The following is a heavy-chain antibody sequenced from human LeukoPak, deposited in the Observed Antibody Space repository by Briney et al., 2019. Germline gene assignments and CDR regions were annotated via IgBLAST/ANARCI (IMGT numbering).Heavy chain of an antibody. CDR2: MNPNSGNT. Sequence: ASVKVSCKASEYTFTSYDINWVRQATGQGLEWMGWMNPNSGNTGYAQKFQGRVTMTRNTSISTAYMELSSLRSEDTAVYYRARANKYYDILTAYSRFDYWGQGTLVTVSS. CDR1: EYTFTSYD. D-gene: IGHD3-9*01. V-gene: IGHV1-8*01. J-gene: IGHJ4*02. CDR3: ARANKYYDILTAYSRFDY.